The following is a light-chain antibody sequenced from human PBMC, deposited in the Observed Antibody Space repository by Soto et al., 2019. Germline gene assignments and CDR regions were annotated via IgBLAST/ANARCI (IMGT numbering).Light chain of an antibody. Sequence: QSVLTQPPSVSGAPGQRVTISCSGSSSNIGAGYDVPWYQQLPGTAPKLLIYGNTNRPSGVPDRFSGSKSGTSASLAITGLQAEDEADYYCQSYDSSLSGWVFGGGTMLTVL. CDR1: SSNIGAGYD. J-gene: IGLJ3*02. CDR2: GNT. V-gene: IGLV1-40*01. CDR3: QSYDSSLSGWV.